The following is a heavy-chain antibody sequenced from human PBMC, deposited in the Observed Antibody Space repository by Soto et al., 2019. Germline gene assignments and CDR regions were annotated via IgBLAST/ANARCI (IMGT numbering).Heavy chain of an antibody. CDR1: GFSFSSYT. CDR2: ITNRGTHT. D-gene: IGHD2-15*01. V-gene: IGHV3-21*06. CDR3: ARAHEVAWFDS. Sequence: WGSLRLSCTASGFSFSSYTMNWVRQAPGKRLQWVASITNRGTHTYSADSVKGRFTISRDNDKNSLYLQMNNLRAEDTATYDCARAHEVAWFDSWGLGTLVTVSS. J-gene: IGHJ5*01.